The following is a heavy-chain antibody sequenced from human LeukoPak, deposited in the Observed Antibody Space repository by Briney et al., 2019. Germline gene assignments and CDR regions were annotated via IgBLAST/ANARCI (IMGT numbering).Heavy chain of an antibody. Sequence: GGSLRLSCAVSGLTFSRYAMSWVRQAPGKGLEWVSAIGESGSGTYYADSVKGRFTISRDNSKDTLSLQMNSLRAEDTAVYYCAKDIAQGYTFGSIEQDYWGQGTLVTVSS. CDR2: IGESGSGT. D-gene: IGHD5-18*01. J-gene: IGHJ4*02. CDR1: GLTFSRYA. CDR3: AKDIAQGYTFGSIEQDY. V-gene: IGHV3-23*01.